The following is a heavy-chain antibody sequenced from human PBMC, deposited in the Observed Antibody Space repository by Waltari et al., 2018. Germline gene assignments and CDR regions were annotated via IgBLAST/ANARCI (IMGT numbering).Heavy chain of an antibody. D-gene: IGHD6-13*01. CDR1: GLSFSNYW. CDR2: IKQYGSGK. V-gene: IGHV3-7*01. J-gene: IGHJ4*02. CDR3: TRGGRDSSWYWRD. Sequence: EVQLVESGGGLAQPGGSLRLSCAASGLSFSNYWMTWVRQASGKGPEWVANIKQYGSGKYYMDSVKGRFTISRDNAKNSLYLQMNNLRVEDTAVYYCTRGGRDSSWYWRDWGQGTLVTVSS.